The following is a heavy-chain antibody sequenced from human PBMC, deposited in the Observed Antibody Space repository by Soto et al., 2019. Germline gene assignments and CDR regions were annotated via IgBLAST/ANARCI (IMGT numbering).Heavy chain of an antibody. D-gene: IGHD5-12*01. J-gene: IGHJ6*02. CDR2: IYYSGST. CDR1: GDPISSSTYS. CDR3: ARGGGYDYGGLWYYYYGMDV. Sequence: PSETLSLTCTVSGDPISSSTYSWGWIRQPPGKGLEYIGTIYYSGSTYYNPSLKSRVTISVDTSKNQFSLKLSSVTAADTAVYYCARGGGYDYGGLWYYYYGMDVWGQGTTVTVSS. V-gene: IGHV4-39*01.